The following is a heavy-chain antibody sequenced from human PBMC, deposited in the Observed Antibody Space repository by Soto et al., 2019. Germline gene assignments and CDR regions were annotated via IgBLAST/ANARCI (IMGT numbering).Heavy chain of an antibody. D-gene: IGHD2-21*02. CDR2: INHSGST. CDR1: GGSFSGYY. CDR3: ARGALTHIVVVTAFLRNKNWFDP. V-gene: IGHV4-34*01. Sequence: SETLSLTCAVFGGSFSGYYWSWIRQPPGKGLEWIGEINHSGSTNYNPSLKSRVTISVDTSKNQFSLKLSSVTAADTAVYYCARGALTHIVVVTAFLRNKNWFDPWGQGTLVTVSS. J-gene: IGHJ5*02.